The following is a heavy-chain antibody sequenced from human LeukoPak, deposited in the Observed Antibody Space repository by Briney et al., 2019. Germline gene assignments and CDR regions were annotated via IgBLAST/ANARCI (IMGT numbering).Heavy chain of an antibody. D-gene: IGHD4-23*01. CDR3: ARTRLLTYGGYGLDY. CDR1: GFTFSDYY. CDR2: ISSNVITI. Sequence: PGGPLRLSCAASGFTFSDYYMSWIRQAPGKGLEWISYISSNVITIYYTDSVKGRFTISRDNAKNSLYLQMNSLRAEDTAVYYCARTRLLTYGGYGLDYWGQGTLVTVSS. V-gene: IGHV3-11*04. J-gene: IGHJ4*02.